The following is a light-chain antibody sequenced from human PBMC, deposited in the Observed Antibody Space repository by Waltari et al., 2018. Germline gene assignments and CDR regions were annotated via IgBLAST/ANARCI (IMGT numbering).Light chain of an antibody. CDR2: DVN. Sequence: QSALTRPASVSGSPGQSITISCPETRRDVGGYDYVSWYQRLPGKAPRLLLFDVNKRPSGVSDRFSGSKSGNTAYLTISGLQAEDEAYYYCFSYAGPATFALFGGGTDLTVL. J-gene: IGLJ2*01. V-gene: IGLV2-23*02. CDR1: RRDVGGYDY. CDR3: FSYAGPATFAL.